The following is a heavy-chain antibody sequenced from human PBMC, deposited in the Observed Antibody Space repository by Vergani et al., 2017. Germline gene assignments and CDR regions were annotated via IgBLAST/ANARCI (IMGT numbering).Heavy chain of an antibody. J-gene: IGHJ4*02. CDR1: GFTFSDYY. V-gene: IGHV3-11*06. D-gene: IGHD5-12*01. CDR3: ARAISRGYDCGLDY. Sequence: VQLVESGGGLVKPGGSLRLSCAASGFTFSDYYMSWIRQAPGKGLEWVSYISSSSSYTNYADSVKGRFTISRDNAKNSLYLQMNSLRAEDTAVYYCARAISRGYDCGLDYWGQGTLVTVSS. CDR2: ISSSSSYT.